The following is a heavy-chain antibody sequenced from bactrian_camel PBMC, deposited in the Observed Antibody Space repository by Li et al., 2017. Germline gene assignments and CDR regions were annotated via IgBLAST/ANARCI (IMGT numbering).Heavy chain of an antibody. Sequence: VQLVESGGGSVQPGGSLTLSCVVSGYTYSAYSMGWFRQTGDKEREGIAAIESDGNPSYAESVKGRFTISRDNAKNTLYLQLDSLETEDTGMYYCSKGYRPLGNGKTWVTWERGQGTQVTVS. CDR1: GYTYSAYS. CDR2: IESDGNP. D-gene: IGHD3*01. V-gene: IGHV3S67*01. J-gene: IGHJ4*01.